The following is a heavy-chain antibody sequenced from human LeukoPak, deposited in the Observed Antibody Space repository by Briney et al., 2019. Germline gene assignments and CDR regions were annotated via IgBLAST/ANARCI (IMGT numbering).Heavy chain of an antibody. Sequence: RSSETLSLTCTVSGGSIGSSTYYWVWIRQPPGKGLEWIGSIYYSGSTYYNPSLKSRVTISVDTSKNQFSLKLSSVTAADTAVYYCARGGSGILDYWGQGTLVTVSS. J-gene: IGHJ4*02. V-gene: IGHV4-39*07. CDR2: IYYSGST. D-gene: IGHD3-10*01. CDR3: ARGGSGILDY. CDR1: GGSIGSSTYY.